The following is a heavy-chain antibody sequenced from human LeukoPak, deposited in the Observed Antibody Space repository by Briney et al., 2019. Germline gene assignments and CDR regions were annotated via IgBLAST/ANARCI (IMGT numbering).Heavy chain of an antibody. J-gene: IGHJ2*01. CDR2: MNPNSGNT. V-gene: IGHV1-8*01. CDR1: GYTFTSYD. Sequence: ASVKVSCKASGYTFTSYDINWVRQATGQGLEWMGWMNPNSGNTGYAQKFQGRVTMTRNTSISTAYMELSSLRSEDTAVYYCARALSYYDLLTGYYPIWYFDLWGRGTLVTVSS. D-gene: IGHD3-9*01. CDR3: ARALSYYDLLTGYYPIWYFDL.